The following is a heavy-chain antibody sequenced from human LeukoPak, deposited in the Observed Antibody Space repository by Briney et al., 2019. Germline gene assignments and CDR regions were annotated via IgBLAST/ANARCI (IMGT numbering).Heavy chain of an antibody. Sequence: PGGSLRLSCAASAFTFSSYGMHCVRQAPGKGLEWVAFIRYDGSNKDYADSVKGRFTISRDNSKNTLYLQMNSLRTEDTAVYYCAKGHHRDGYDAFDIWGQGTMVTVSS. CDR3: AKGHHRDGYDAFDI. CDR1: AFTFSSYG. CDR2: IRYDGSNK. D-gene: IGHD5-24*01. V-gene: IGHV3-30*02. J-gene: IGHJ3*02.